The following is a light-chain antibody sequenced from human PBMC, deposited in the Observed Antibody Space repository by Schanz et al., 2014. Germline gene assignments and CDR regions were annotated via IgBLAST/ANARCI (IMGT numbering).Light chain of an antibody. CDR1: SSDVGSYNY. CDR2: DVS. Sequence: QSVLTQPASVSGSPGQSITISCTGTSSDVGSYNYVSWYQQHPGKAPKLMIYDVSSRPSGVSNRFSGSKSGNTASLTISGLQAEDEADYYCSSYTRSSTQVFGGGTQLTVL. CDR3: SSYTRSSTQV. J-gene: IGLJ3*02. V-gene: IGLV2-14*01.